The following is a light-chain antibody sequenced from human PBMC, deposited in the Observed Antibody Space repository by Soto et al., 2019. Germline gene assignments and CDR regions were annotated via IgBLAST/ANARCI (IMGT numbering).Light chain of an antibody. CDR2: KAS. CDR1: QSISPW. CDR3: QQYATYWT. V-gene: IGKV1-5*03. Sequence: TITCRASQSISPWLAWYQQIPGEAPKLLIYKASSLESWVPSRFSGSGSGTEFTLTISSLQPDDVATYYCQQYATYWTFGQGTKV. J-gene: IGKJ1*01.